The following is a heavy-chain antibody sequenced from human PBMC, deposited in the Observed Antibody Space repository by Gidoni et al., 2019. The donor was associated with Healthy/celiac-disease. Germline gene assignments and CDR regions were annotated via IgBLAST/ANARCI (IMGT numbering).Heavy chain of an antibody. CDR3: AVSERWPGWFDP. D-gene: IGHD3-16*02. J-gene: IGHJ5*02. Sequence: QVQLVQSGAEVKKPGSSVKVSCKASGGTFSSYAISWVRQAPGQGLEWMGGILPIFGTANYAQKFQGRVTITADESTSTAYMGLSSLRSEDTAVYYCAVSERWPGWFDPWGQGTLVTVSS. CDR1: GGTFSSYA. CDR2: ILPIFGTA. V-gene: IGHV1-69*01.